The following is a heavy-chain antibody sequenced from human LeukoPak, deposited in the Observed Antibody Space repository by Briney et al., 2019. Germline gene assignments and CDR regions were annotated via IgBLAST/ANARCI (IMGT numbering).Heavy chain of an antibody. Sequence: SETLSLTCTVSGGSISSSSYYWGWIRQPPGKGLEWIGSIYYSGSTYYNPSLKSRVTISVDTSKNQFSLKLRSVTAADTAVYYCAGYSTSSFIFFDYWGLGTLVTVSS. CDR2: IYYSGST. D-gene: IGHD6-6*01. J-gene: IGHJ4*02. CDR1: GGSISSSSYY. V-gene: IGHV4-39*01. CDR3: AGYSTSSFIFFDY.